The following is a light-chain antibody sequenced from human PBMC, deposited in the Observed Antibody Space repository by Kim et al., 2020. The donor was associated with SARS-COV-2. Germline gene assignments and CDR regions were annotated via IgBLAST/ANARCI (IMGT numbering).Light chain of an antibody. CDR1: QTISNSY. J-gene: IGKJ5*01. CDR3: QQYDSLIT. V-gene: IGKV3-20*01. CDR2: DAS. Sequence: EIVLTQSPGTLSLSPGERATLSCKTSQTISNSYLAWYQRKPGQPLRLLIYDASRRATGIPDRFSGGGSGTDFTLTISRLEPEDSALYYCQQYDSLITFGQGTRLEIK.